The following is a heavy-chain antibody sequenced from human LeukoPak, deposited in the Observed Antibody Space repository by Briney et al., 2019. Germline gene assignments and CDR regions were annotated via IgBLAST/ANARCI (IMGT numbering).Heavy chain of an antibody. V-gene: IGHV3-33*01. CDR1: AFTFSTYA. CDR3: ARGLTMGHF. J-gene: IGHJ4*02. D-gene: IGHD4/OR15-4a*01. Sequence: PGGSLRLSCAASAFTFSTYAMHWVRQPPGKGLEWVAVIWFDGGVEYYADSVKGRFTISRDNAKNSLYLQMNSLRAEDTAVYYCARGLTMGHFGGQGTLVTVSS. CDR2: IWFDGGVE.